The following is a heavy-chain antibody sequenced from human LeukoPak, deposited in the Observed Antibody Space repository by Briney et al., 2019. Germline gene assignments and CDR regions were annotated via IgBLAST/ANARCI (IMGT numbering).Heavy chain of an antibody. CDR3: ARGKYSSSGALDP. Sequence: PSGTLSLTCAVYGGSFSGYYWSWIRQPPGKGLEWIGEINHSGSTNYNPSLKSRVTISVDTSKNQFSLKLSSVTAADTAVYYCARGKYSSSGALDPWGQGTLVTVSS. J-gene: IGHJ5*02. V-gene: IGHV4-34*01. CDR2: INHSGST. CDR1: GGSFSGYY. D-gene: IGHD6-13*01.